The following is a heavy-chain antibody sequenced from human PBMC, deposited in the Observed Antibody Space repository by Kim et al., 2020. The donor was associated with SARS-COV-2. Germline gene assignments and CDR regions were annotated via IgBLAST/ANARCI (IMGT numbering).Heavy chain of an antibody. Sequence: STYYAESVKGRFTISRDNSKNTLYLQMNSLRAEDTAIYYCAKIVGPTGGYWGQGTLVTVSS. J-gene: IGHJ4*02. V-gene: IGHV3-23*01. CDR2: ST. CDR3: AKIVGPTGGY. D-gene: IGHD1-26*01.